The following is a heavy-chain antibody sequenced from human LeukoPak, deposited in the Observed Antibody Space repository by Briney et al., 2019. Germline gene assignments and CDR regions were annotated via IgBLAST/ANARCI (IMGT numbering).Heavy chain of an antibody. J-gene: IGHJ4*02. CDR1: GFTFGDYA. Sequence: GGSLRLSCTASGFTFGDYAMSWVRQAPGKGLEWVGFIGSEAYGGTTEYAASVKGRFTISRDDSRSIAYLQMNGLKTEDTAVYYCSRATMVRGVTTTDYWGQGILVTVSS. CDR2: IGSEAYGGTT. CDR3: SRATMVRGVTTTDY. V-gene: IGHV3-49*04. D-gene: IGHD3-10*01.